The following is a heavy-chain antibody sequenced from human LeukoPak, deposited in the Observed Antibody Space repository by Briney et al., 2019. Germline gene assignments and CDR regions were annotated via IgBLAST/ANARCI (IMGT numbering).Heavy chain of an antibody. D-gene: IGHD5-18*01. V-gene: IGHV7-4-1*02. J-gene: IGHJ4*02. CDR2: INTNTGNP. Sequence: ASVKVSCKASGYTFTSYAMNWVRQAPGQGLEWVGWINTNTGNPTYAHDFTGRFVFSLDTSVSTAYLQISSLKPEDTAVYYCAREEYSSGHYYFDYWGQGPWSPSPQ. CDR1: GYTFTSYA. CDR3: AREEYSSGHYYFDY.